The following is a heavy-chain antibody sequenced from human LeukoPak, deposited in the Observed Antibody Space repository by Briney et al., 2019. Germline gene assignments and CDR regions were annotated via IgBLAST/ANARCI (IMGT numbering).Heavy chain of an antibody. D-gene: IGHD3-22*01. CDR2: IYYSGST. Sequence: SQTLSLTCTVSGGSISSGGYYWSWIRQHPGKGLEWIGYIYYSGSTYYNPSLKSRVTISVDTSKNQFSLKLSSVTAADTAVYYCARDGDDSSGYGYWGQGTLVTVSS. V-gene: IGHV4-31*03. CDR3: ARDGDDSSGYGY. J-gene: IGHJ4*02. CDR1: GGSISSGGYY.